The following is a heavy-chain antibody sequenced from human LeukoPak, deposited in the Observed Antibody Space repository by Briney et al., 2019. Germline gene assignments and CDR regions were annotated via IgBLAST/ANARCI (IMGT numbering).Heavy chain of an antibody. V-gene: IGHV4-34*01. CDR3: ARGLSDRVCSSTSCYSRNYYYYYYMDV. J-gene: IGHJ6*03. Sequence: PSETLSLTCAVYGGSFSGYYWSWIRQPPGKGLEWIGEINHSGSTNYNPSLKSRVTISVDTSKNQFSLKLSSVTAADTAVYYCARGLSDRVCSSTSCYSRNYYYYYYMDVWGKGTTVTVSS. CDR1: GGSFSGYY. D-gene: IGHD2-2*02. CDR2: INHSGST.